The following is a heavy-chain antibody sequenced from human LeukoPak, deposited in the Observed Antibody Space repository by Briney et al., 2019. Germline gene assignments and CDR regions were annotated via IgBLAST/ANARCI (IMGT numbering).Heavy chain of an antibody. CDR3: ARDSLRHDAFDI. Sequence: GGSLRLSCAASGFTFSSYWMHWVRQAPGKGLMWVSRINSDGSSTSYADSVKGRFTISRDNAKNTLYLQMNSLRAEDTAVYYCARDSLRHDAFDIWGQGTMVTVSS. V-gene: IGHV3-74*01. J-gene: IGHJ3*02. D-gene: IGHD4-17*01. CDR2: INSDGSST. CDR1: GFTFSSYW.